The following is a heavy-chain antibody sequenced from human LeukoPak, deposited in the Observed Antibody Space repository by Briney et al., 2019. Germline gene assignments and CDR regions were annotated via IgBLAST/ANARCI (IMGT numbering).Heavy chain of an antibody. CDR3: ARGQYDIFMAQLNY. J-gene: IGHJ4*02. Sequence: ASVKVSCKASGYTFTSYDINWVRQATGHGLEWMGWMNPNSGNTGYAQKFQGRVTMTRNTSISTAYMELSSLRSEDTAVYYCARGQYDIFMAQLNYWGQGTLVTVSS. D-gene: IGHD3-9*01. V-gene: IGHV1-8*01. CDR2: MNPNSGNT. CDR1: GYTFTSYD.